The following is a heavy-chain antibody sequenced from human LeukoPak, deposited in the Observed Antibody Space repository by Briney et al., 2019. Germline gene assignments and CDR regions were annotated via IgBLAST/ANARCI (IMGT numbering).Heavy chain of an antibody. CDR1: GGSISSYY. V-gene: IGHV4-59*01. CDR2: IYYSGST. J-gene: IGHJ5*02. D-gene: IGHD6-19*01. Sequence: SETLSLTCTVSGGSISSYYWSWIRQPPGKGLEWIGYIYYSGSTNYNPSHKSRVTISVDTSKNQFSLKLSSVTAADTAVYYCARTHYSSGWYSGLRNWFDPWGQGTLVTVSS. CDR3: ARTHYSSGWYSGLRNWFDP.